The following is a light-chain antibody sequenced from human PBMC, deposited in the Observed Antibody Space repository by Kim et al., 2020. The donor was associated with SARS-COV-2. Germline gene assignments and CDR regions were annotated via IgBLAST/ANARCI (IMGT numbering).Light chain of an antibody. CDR3: QQYHSIPYS. Sequence: RATINCKSSQTVLYSPNNKNYLAWYQQTPGRPPKLLIYWASTRELGVPDRFSGSGSGTDFTLTISSLQAEDVAVYFCQQYHSIPYSFGQGTKLEI. CDR2: WAS. V-gene: IGKV4-1*01. CDR1: QTVLYSPNNKNY. J-gene: IGKJ2*03.